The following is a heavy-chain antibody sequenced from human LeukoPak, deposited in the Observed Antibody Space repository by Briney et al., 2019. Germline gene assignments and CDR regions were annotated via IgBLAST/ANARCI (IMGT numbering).Heavy chain of an antibody. CDR1: GGSISSGSDY. CDR2: IFYTGST. D-gene: IGHD6-19*01. Sequence: PSETLSLTCTVSGGSISSGSDYWGWVRQPPGKGLDWIGNIFYTGSTYYNPSLKSRVSISVDTSKNQFSLKLSSVTAADTAVYYCARLPGYASGWYFDYWGQGTLVTVSS. J-gene: IGHJ4*02. V-gene: IGHV4-39*01. CDR3: ARLPGYASGWYFDY.